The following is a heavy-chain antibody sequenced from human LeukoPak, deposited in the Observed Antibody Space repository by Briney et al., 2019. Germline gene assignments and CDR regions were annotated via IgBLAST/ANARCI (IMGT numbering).Heavy chain of an antibody. CDR3: ARGPDYTNYVDS. J-gene: IGHJ4*02. D-gene: IGHD4-11*01. CDR2: ISTRGTT. Sequence: PSQTLSLTCTVSGRSINSGGYYWSWIRQPAGKGLEWIGRISTRGTTKYNPSLKSRVTIPVDTSKNQFSLNLSSVTAADTAVYYCARGPDYTNYVDSWGQGTLFTVSS. CDR1: GRSINSGGYY. V-gene: IGHV4-61*02.